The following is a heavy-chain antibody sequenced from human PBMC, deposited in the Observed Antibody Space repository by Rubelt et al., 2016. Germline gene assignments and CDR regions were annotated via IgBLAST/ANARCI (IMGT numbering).Heavy chain of an antibody. CDR2: ISRSSGTI. J-gene: IGHJ4*02. V-gene: IGHV3-48*04. D-gene: IGHD3-10*01. CDR3: ARDFRPGYYFDH. Sequence: ASGFTFSSYSMNWVRQASGKGLEWLSYISRSSGTIYYADSVMGRFTISRDNAKNSLYLQMNSLRAEDTAVYYCARDFRPGYYFDHWGQGTLVTVSS. CDR1: GFTFSSYS.